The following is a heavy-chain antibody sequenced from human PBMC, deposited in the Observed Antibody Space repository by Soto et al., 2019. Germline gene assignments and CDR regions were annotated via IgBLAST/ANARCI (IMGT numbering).Heavy chain of an antibody. CDR3: ARVRGTAGKVYCDY. V-gene: IGHV4-59*01. CDR2: TYYSGST. D-gene: IGHD6-13*01. Sequence: PSETLSLTCTVSGGSMISYYWNWMRQPAGKGLEWIGYTYYSGSTTYNPSLKSRVTISVDSSKNQFSLKLSSVTAADTAVYYCARVRGTAGKVYCDYWGEGTPGAGS. J-gene: IGHJ4*02. CDR1: GGSMISYY.